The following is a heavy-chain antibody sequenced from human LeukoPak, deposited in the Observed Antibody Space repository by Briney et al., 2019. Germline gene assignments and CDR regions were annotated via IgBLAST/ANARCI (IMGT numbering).Heavy chain of an antibody. D-gene: IGHD4-17*01. CDR3: AKKMTTRAFDI. V-gene: IGHV3-23*01. CDR2: ISSSGGT. Sequence: GGSLRLSCAASGFTFSNYAMSWVRRAPGTGLEWVSAISSSGGTYYADSVKGRFTISRDNSKNTLYLQMNSLRADDTAVYYCAKKMTTRAFDIWGQGTMVTVSS. CDR1: GFTFSNYA. J-gene: IGHJ3*02.